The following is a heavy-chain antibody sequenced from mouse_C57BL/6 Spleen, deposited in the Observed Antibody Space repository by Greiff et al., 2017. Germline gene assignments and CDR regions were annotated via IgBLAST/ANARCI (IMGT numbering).Heavy chain of an antibody. D-gene: IGHD2-1*01. J-gene: IGHJ4*01. Sequence: VKLVESGPGLVQPSQSLSITCTVSGFSLTSYGVHWVRQSPGKGLEWLGVIWRGGSTDYNAAFMSRLSITKDNSKSQVFFKMNSLQADDTAIYYCAKITTADYYAMDYWGQGTSVTVSS. CDR1: GFSLTSYG. CDR2: IWRGGST. V-gene: IGHV2-5*01. CDR3: AKITTADYYAMDY.